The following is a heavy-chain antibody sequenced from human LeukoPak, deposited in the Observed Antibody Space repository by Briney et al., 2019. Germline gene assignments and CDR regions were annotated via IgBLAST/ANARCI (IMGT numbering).Heavy chain of an antibody. D-gene: IGHD6-13*01. CDR1: DGSISSYY. CDR2: IYDSGST. J-gene: IGHJ3*02. V-gene: IGHV4-59*01. Sequence: PSETLSLTCTVSDGSISSYYWSWIRQPPGKGLEWIGHIYDSGSTNYNPSLKSRVTISVDTSKNQFSLKLSSVTAADTAVYYCARAHRSEAADDAFDIWGQGTMVTVSS. CDR3: ARAHRSEAADDAFDI.